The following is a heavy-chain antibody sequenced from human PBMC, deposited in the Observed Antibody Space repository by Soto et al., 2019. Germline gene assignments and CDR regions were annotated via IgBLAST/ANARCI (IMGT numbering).Heavy chain of an antibody. D-gene: IGHD3-16*01. CDR2: ISYDGSNK. Sequence: QVQLVESGGGVVQPGRSLRLSCAASGFTFSSYAMHWVRQAPGKGLEWVAVISYDGSNKYYTDSVKGRFTISRDNSKTTLYLQMNSLRAEDTAVYYCARDVPGEAFDYWGQGTLVTVSS. CDR1: GFTFSSYA. V-gene: IGHV3-30-3*01. CDR3: ARDVPGEAFDY. J-gene: IGHJ4*02.